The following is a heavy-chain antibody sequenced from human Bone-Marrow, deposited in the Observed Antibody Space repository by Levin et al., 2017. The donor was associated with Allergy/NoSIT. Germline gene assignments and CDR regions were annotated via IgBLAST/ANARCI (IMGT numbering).Heavy chain of an antibody. CDR3: ARVSDGDYVFAYFDY. Sequence: GGSLRLSCKASGYTFTGYYMHWVRQAPGQGLEWMGWINPNSGGTNYAQKFQGRVTMTRDTSISTAYMELSRLRSDDTAVYYCARVSDGDYVFAYFDYWGQGTLVTVSS. CDR2: INPNSGGT. J-gene: IGHJ4*02. CDR1: GYTFTGYY. V-gene: IGHV1-2*02. D-gene: IGHD4-17*01.